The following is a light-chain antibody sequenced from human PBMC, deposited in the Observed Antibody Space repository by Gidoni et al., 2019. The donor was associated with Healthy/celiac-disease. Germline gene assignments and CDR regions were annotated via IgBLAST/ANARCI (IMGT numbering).Light chain of an antibody. CDR2: DAS. V-gene: IGKV1-33*01. CDR1: QDISNY. Sequence: DIQMTQSPSSPSASVGDRVTITCQASQDISNYLNWYQQKPGKAPKLLIYDASNLETGVPTRFSGSGSGTDFTFPISSLQPEDIATYYCQQYDNLPLTFGGGTKVEIK. CDR3: QQYDNLPLT. J-gene: IGKJ4*01.